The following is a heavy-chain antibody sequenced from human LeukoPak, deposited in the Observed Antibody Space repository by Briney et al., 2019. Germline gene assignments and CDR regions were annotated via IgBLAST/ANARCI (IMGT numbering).Heavy chain of an antibody. V-gene: IGHV1-18*01. CDR3: ARVPRGVVVVAATPDY. J-gene: IGHJ4*02. CDR2: ISAYNGNT. D-gene: IGHD2-15*01. CDR1: GYTFTSYG. Sequence: ASVKVSCKASGYTFTSYGISWVRQAPGQGLEWMGWISAYNGNTNYAQKLQGRVTMTTDTSTSTAYMELRSLRSDDTAVYYCARVPRGVVVVAATPDYWGQGTLVTVSS.